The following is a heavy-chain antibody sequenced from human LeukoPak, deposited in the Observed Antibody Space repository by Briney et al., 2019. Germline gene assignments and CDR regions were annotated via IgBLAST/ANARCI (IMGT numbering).Heavy chain of an antibody. CDR2: IKSKTDGGTT. Sequence: PGGSLRLSCAASGFTFSNAWMSWVRQAPGKGLEWVGRIKSKTDGGTTDYAAPVKGRLTISRDDSKNTLYLQMNSLKTEDTAVYYCTTRLRYFDWTIYDFDYWGQGTLVTVSS. CDR1: GFTFSNAW. D-gene: IGHD3-9*01. CDR3: TTRLRYFDWTIYDFDY. V-gene: IGHV3-15*01. J-gene: IGHJ4*02.